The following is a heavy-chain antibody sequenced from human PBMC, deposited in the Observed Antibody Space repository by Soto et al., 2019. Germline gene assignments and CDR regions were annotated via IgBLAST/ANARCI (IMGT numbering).Heavy chain of an antibody. V-gene: IGHV3-48*02. J-gene: IGHJ6*02. CDR2: ISSSSSTI. Sequence: PGGSLRLSCAASGFTFSSYSMNWVRQAPGKGLEWVSYISSSSSTIYYADSVKGRFTISRDNAKNSLYLQMNSLRDEDTAVYYCARRRRYITMNYYYYGMDVWGQGTKVTVSS. D-gene: IGHD3-22*01. CDR1: GFTFSSYS. CDR3: ARRRRYITMNYYYYGMDV.